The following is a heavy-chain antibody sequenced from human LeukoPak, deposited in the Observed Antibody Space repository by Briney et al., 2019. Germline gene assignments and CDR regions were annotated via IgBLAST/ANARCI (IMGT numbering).Heavy chain of an antibody. CDR1: GFTFSSYA. CDR3: ARLRGYSYGYGY. D-gene: IGHD5-18*01. Sequence: GGSLRLSCAASGFTFSSYAMSWVRQAPGKGLECDSAISGSGGSTYYADSVNGRFTISRDNSKNTLYLQMNSLRAEDTAVYYCARLRGYSYGYGYWGQGTLVTVSS. CDR2: ISGSGGST. J-gene: IGHJ4*02. V-gene: IGHV3-23*01.